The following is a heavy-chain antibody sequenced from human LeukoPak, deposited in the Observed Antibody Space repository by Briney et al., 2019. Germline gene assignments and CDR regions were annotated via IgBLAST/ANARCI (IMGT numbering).Heavy chain of an antibody. CDR3: ARDLYDGNSARDPIGIQLWLH. Sequence: ASVKVSCKASGSTFTSYGISWVRQAPGQGLEWMGWISAYNGNTNYAQKLQGRVTMTTDTSTSTAYMELRSLRSDDTAVYYCARDLYDGNSARDPIGIQLWLHWGQGTLVTVSS. CDR2: ISAYNGNT. CDR1: GSTFTSYG. D-gene: IGHD5-18*01. V-gene: IGHV1-18*04. J-gene: IGHJ4*02.